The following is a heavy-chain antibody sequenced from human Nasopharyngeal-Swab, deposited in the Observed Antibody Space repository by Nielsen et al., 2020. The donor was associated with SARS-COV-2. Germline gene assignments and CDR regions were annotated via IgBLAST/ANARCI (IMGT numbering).Heavy chain of an antibody. CDR2: IAHDASNE. Sequence: GSLRLSCAVSGFTFSSFGMHWVRQAPGKGLEWVAFIAHDASNEYYGDSVKGRFSISRDSSKNTLYLQMDSLRGEDTAVYYCARDAPAHYGAFYWGRGTLVTVSS. V-gene: IGHV3-30*03. CDR3: ARDAPAHYGAFY. J-gene: IGHJ4*02. CDR1: GFTFSSFG. D-gene: IGHD4-17*01.